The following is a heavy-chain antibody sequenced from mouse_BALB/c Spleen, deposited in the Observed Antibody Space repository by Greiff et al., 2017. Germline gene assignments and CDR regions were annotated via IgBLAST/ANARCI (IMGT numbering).Heavy chain of an antibody. CDR1: GFSLTSYG. CDR2: IWSGGST. J-gene: IGHJ3*01. CDR3: ASDYGWFAY. Sequence: VQLQQSGPGLVQPSQSLSITCTVSGFSLTSYGVHWVRQSPGKGLEWLGVIWSGGSTDYNAAFISRLSISKDDSKSQVFFKMNGLQANDTAIYYCASDYGWFAYWGQGTLVTVSA. D-gene: IGHD2-4*01. V-gene: IGHV2-2*02.